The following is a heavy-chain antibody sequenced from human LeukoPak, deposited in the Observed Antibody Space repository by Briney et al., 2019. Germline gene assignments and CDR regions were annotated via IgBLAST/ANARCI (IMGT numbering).Heavy chain of an antibody. CDR2: IYYSGST. Sequence: KTSQTLSLTCTVSGGSISSGGYYWSWIRQHPGKGLEWIGYIYYSGSTYHNPSLKSRVTISVDTSNNQFSLKLTSVTAADTAVYYCAREGGFYNNHGSYYYYYSMDVWGTGTTVTVSS. J-gene: IGHJ6*03. CDR3: AREGGFYNNHGSYYYYYSMDV. CDR1: GGSISSGGYY. D-gene: IGHD4-11*01. V-gene: IGHV4-31*03.